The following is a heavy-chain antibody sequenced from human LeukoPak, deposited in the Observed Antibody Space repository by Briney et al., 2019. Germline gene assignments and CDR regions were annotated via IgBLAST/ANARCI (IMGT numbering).Heavy chain of an antibody. Sequence: GASVKVSCKASGYTFIHYYMHWVRQAPGQGLEWMGIIKSSGGDTIYAQKFQGRVTMTRDTSTSTVYLELSSLRSEDTAVYYCARSLLGGDCHIWGQGTLVTVSS. CDR1: GYTFIHYY. D-gene: IGHD2-21*02. J-gene: IGHJ4*02. CDR3: ARSLLGGDCHI. V-gene: IGHV1-46*01. CDR2: IKSSGGDT.